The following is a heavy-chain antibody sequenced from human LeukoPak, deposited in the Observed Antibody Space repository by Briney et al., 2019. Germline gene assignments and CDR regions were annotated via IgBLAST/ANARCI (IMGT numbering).Heavy chain of an antibody. Sequence: ASVKVSCKAAGYTFTIYGISWVREAPGQGLEGMGWISAYNGNTNYAQKFQDRVTMTTDTSTSTAYMELRSLRSDDTAVYYCARDGRFGELFDYWGQGTLVTVSS. CDR3: ARDGRFGELFDY. D-gene: IGHD3-10*01. CDR1: GYTFTIYG. V-gene: IGHV1-18*01. J-gene: IGHJ4*02. CDR2: ISAYNGNT.